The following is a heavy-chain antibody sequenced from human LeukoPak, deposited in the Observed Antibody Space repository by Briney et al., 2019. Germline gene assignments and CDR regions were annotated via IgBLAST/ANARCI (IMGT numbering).Heavy chain of an antibody. CDR1: GFTFSDYY. J-gene: IGHJ4*02. CDR2: ISSSGSTI. D-gene: IGHD6-19*01. V-gene: IGHV3-11*01. Sequence: GGSLRLSCAASGFTFSDYYMSWIRQAPGKGLEWVSYISSSGSTICYADSVKGRFTISRDNAKNSLYLQMNSLRAEDTAVYYCARMAVAGIFDYWGQGTLVTVSS. CDR3: ARMAVAGIFDY.